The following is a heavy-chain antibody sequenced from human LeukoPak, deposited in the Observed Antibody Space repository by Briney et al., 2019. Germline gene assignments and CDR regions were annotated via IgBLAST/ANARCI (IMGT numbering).Heavy chain of an antibody. CDR1: GFTFSTYS. V-gene: IGHV3-48*04. J-gene: IGHJ3*02. Sequence: PGGSLRLSCAASGFTFSTYSMNWVRQAPGKGLEWVSYISSSSSTIYYADSVKGRFTISRDNAKNSLFLQMNRLRVEDTGVYYCVRDVPYYYDGSGPDAFDMWGQGTMVTVSS. D-gene: IGHD3-22*01. CDR3: VRDVPYYYDGSGPDAFDM. CDR2: ISSSSSTI.